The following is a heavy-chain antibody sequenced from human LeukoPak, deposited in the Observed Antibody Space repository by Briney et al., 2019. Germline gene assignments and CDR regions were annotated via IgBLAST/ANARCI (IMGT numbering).Heavy chain of an antibody. D-gene: IGHD6-19*01. CDR3: ARDRAVAGLFDN. Sequence: GGSLRLSCVASEFIFSSYSMNWVRQAPGKGLEWVANIKQDGSEKYYVDSVKGRFTISRDNTKNSVFLQMNSLRVEDTAVYYCARDRAVAGLFDNWGQGTLVTVSS. J-gene: IGHJ4*02. CDR1: EFIFSSYS. V-gene: IGHV3-7*01. CDR2: IKQDGSEK.